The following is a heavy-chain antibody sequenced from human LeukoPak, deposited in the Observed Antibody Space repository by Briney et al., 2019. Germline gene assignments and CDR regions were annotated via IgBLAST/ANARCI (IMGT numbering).Heavy chain of an antibody. CDR2: ISAYNGNT. CDR1: GYTFTSYG. Sequence: ASVKVSCKASGYTFTSYGISWVRQAPGQGLEWMGWISAYNGNTNYAQKLQGRVTMTTDTSTSTAYMELGSLRSDDTAVYYCARILYYDSSGYISSVDYWGQGTLVTVSS. V-gene: IGHV1-18*01. D-gene: IGHD3-22*01. CDR3: ARILYYDSSGYISSVDY. J-gene: IGHJ4*02.